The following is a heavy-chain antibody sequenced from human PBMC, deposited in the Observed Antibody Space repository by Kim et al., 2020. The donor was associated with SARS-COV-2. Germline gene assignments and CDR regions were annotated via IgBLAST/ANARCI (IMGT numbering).Heavy chain of an antibody. V-gene: IGHV4-59*01. J-gene: IGHJ6*02. CDR1: GGSISSYY. CDR2: IYYSGST. Sequence: SETLSLTCTVSGGSISSYYWSWIRQPPGKGLEWIGYIYYSGSTNYNPSLKSRVTISVDTSKNQFSLKLSSVTAADTAVYYCARDAPEGGDGMDVWGQGTTVTVSS. CDR3: ARDAPEGGDGMDV.